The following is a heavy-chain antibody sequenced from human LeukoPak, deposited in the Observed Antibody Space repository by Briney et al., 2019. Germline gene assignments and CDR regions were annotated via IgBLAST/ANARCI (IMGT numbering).Heavy chain of an antibody. D-gene: IGHD3-22*01. J-gene: IGHJ4*02. V-gene: IGHV4-59*01. CDR3: ARNEYYYDSSGYYPYYFDY. Sequence: SETLSLTCTVSGGSISSYYWSWIRQPPGKGLEWIGYIYYSGSTNYNPSLKSRVTISVDTSKNQFSLKLSSVTAADTAVYYCARNEYYYDSSGYYPYYFDYWGQGTLVTVSS. CDR2: IYYSGST. CDR1: GGSISSYY.